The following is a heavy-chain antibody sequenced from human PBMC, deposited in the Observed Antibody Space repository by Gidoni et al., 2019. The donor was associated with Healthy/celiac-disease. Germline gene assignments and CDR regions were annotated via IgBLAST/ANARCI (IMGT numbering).Heavy chain of an antibody. J-gene: IGHJ2*01. CDR3: ARERLIAAAGNYWYFDL. V-gene: IGHV4-34*01. CDR2: INHSGST. CDR1: GGSFSGYY. Sequence: QVQLQQWGAGLLKPSETLSLTCAVYGGSFSGYYWRWIRQAPGKGLEWIGEINHSGSTNYNPSLKSRVTISVDTSKNQFSLKLSSVTAADTAVYYCARERLIAAAGNYWYFDLWGRGTLVTVSS. D-gene: IGHD6-13*01.